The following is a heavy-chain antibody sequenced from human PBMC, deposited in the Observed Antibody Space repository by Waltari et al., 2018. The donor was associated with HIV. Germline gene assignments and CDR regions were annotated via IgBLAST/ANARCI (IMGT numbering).Heavy chain of an antibody. CDR3: AREIYSSSRTDGYYGMDV. V-gene: IGHV1-2*02. CDR2: INPNSGGT. CDR1: GYTFTGYY. Sequence: QVQLVQSGAEVKKPGASVKVSCKASGYTFTGYYMHWVRQAPGQGLEWMGWINPNSGGTNYAQKFQGRVTMTRDTSISTAYMELSRLRSDDTAVYYCAREIYSSSRTDGYYGMDVWGQGTTVTVSS. J-gene: IGHJ6*02. D-gene: IGHD6-13*01.